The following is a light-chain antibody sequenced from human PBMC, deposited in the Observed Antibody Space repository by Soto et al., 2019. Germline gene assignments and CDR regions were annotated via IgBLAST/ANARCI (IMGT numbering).Light chain of an antibody. J-gene: IGKJ4*01. CDR3: QQRSSWPR. CDR1: QTVSNY. V-gene: IGKV3-11*01. Sequence: PGDTATLSCRASQTVSNYLTWYQQKPGQAPRLLIYDTSKRAAGIPARFSGSGSGTDFTLTISSLEPEDFAVYYCQQRSSWPRVGGGTKVDIK. CDR2: DTS.